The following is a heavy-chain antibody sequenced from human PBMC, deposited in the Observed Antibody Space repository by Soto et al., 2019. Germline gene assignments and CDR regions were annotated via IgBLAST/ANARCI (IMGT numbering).Heavy chain of an antibody. CDR1: GFTFSSFA. D-gene: IGHD1-1*01. CDR2: INKSGGST. J-gene: IGHJ4*02. CDR3: AKDPPTTGATFDY. Sequence: GGSLRLSCAASGFTFSSFAMSWVRQAPGEGLEWVSTINKSGGSTYYADSVKGRFTISRDNSKNMLFLQINGLRAEDTAVYYCAKDPPTTGATFDYWGRGTLVTVSS. V-gene: IGHV3-23*01.